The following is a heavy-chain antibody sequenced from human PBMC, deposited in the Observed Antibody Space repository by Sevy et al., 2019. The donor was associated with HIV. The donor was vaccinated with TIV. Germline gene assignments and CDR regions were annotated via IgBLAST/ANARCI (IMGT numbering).Heavy chain of an antibody. CDR3: TRIRGTISPFYYFGMDV. CDR1: GFTFGDYA. Sequence: GGSLRLSCTASGFTFGDYAMSWIRQTPGKWLDWVGLIRSKTFGGTTEYAASVKGSFTISRDDSKSIAYLQMSSLKTEDTAVYYCTRIRGTISPFYYFGMDVWGQGTTVTVSS. CDR2: IRSKTFGGTT. V-gene: IGHV3-49*03. J-gene: IGHJ6*02. D-gene: IGHD3-10*01.